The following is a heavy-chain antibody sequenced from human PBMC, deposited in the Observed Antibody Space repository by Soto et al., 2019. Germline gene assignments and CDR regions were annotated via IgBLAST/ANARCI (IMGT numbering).Heavy chain of an antibody. D-gene: IGHD2-21*01. CDR1: GGSINSGAYY. CDR2: IHYTGIT. Sequence: PSETVSLTCTFSGGSINSGAYYCNWIRQHPWKGLEWIGYIHYTGITYQNPSLNSRVTMSLDTSKTHFSLKLTSVTSADTAVYYCAAKRIAKGQFDDCWGQGTLVTVSS. CDR3: AAKRIAKGQFDDC. V-gene: IGHV4-31*03. J-gene: IGHJ4*02.